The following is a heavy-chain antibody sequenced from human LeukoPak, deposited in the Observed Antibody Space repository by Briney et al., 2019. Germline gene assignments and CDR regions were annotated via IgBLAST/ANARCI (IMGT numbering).Heavy chain of an antibody. CDR3: ARVTGYMIEDYFDY. Sequence: SETLSLTCSVSGGSIGSFYWSWIRQPPGKGLEWIGYIYNSGSTNYNPSLKSRVTISVETSKNQFSLKLRSVTAADTAVYYCARVTGYMIEDYFDYWGQGTLVTVSS. V-gene: IGHV4-59*01. CDR2: IYNSGST. J-gene: IGHJ4*02. D-gene: IGHD3-22*01. CDR1: GGSIGSFY.